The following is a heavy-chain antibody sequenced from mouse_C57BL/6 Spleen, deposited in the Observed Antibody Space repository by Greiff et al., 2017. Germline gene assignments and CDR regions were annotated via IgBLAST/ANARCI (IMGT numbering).Heavy chain of an antibody. CDR2: IYPGDGDT. V-gene: IGHV1-82*01. CDR1: GYAFSSSW. CDR3: ARDYGSSYWYFDV. J-gene: IGHJ1*03. D-gene: IGHD1-1*01. Sequence: QLQQSGPELVKPGASVKISCKASGYAFSSSWMNWVKQRPGKGLEWIGRIYPGDGDTNYNGKFKGKATLTADKSSSTAYMQLSSLTSEYSAVYFCARDYGSSYWYFDVWGTGTTVTVSS.